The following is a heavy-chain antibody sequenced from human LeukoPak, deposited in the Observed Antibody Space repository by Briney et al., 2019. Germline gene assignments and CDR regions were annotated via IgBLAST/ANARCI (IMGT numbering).Heavy chain of an antibody. V-gene: IGHV3-7*01. D-gene: IGHD1-26*01. J-gene: IGHJ4*02. CDR1: GFTFSSYW. Sequence: GGSLRLSCAAPGFTFSSYWMSWVRQAPGKGLEWVANIKQDGSEKYYVDSVKGRFTISRDNAKNSLYLQMNSLRAEDTAVYYCARVGYSGSYYYWGQGTLVTVSS. CDR3: ARVGYSGSYYY. CDR2: IKQDGSEK.